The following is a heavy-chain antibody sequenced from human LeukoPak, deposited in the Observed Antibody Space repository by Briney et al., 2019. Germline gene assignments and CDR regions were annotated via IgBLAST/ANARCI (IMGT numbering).Heavy chain of an antibody. CDR1: GFTFRSYT. J-gene: IGHJ3*02. V-gene: IGHV3-66*01. CDR3: ARAGGGDAFDI. CDR2: IYSGGST. D-gene: IGHD3-10*01. Sequence: GSLRLSCAASGFTFRSYTMNWVRQAPGKGLEWVSVIYSGGSTYYADSVKGRFTISRDNSKNTLYLQMNSLRAEDTAVYYCARAGGGDAFDIWGQGTMVTVSS.